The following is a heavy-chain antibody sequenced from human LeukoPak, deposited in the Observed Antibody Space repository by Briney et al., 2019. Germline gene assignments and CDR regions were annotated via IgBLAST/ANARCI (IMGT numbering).Heavy chain of an antibody. CDR3: AKVIDYYGSGSYSLDY. J-gene: IGHJ4*02. CDR2: ISYDGSNK. D-gene: IGHD3-10*01. CDR1: GFTFSSYG. V-gene: IGHV3-30*18. Sequence: GGSLRLSCAASGFTFSSYGMHWVRQAPGKGLEWVAVISYDGSNKYYADSVKGRFTISRDNSKNTLYLQMNSLRAEDTAVYYCAKVIDYYGSGSYSLDYWGQGTLVTVSS.